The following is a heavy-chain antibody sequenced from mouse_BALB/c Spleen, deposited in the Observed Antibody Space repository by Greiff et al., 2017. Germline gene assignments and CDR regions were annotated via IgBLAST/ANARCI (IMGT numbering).Heavy chain of an antibody. CDR2: ISSGGSYT. D-gene: IGHD4-1*01. V-gene: IGHV5-6-4*01. Sequence: EVKVEESGGGLVKPGGSLKLSCAASGFTFSSYTMSWVRQTPEKRLEWVATISSGGSYTYYPDSVKGRFTISRDNAKNTLYLQMSSLKSEDTAMYYCTRNWDWYFDVWGAGTTVTVSS. J-gene: IGHJ1*01. CDR3: TRNWDWYFDV. CDR1: GFTFSSYT.